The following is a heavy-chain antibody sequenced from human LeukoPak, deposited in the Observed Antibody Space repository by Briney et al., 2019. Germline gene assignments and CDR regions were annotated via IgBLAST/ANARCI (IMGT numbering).Heavy chain of an antibody. CDR1: GYSFTNYW. Sequence: GESLRISCQGSGYSFTNYWIGWVGQMSGKGLEWMGIIYPGDSDTRYSPSFQGQVTISADKSINTLYLQWSSLKASDTAMYYCAASTYGSGSYVGFDSWGQGTLLTVSS. CDR2: IYPGDSDT. D-gene: IGHD3-10*01. J-gene: IGHJ4*02. V-gene: IGHV5-51*01. CDR3: AASTYGSGSYVGFDS.